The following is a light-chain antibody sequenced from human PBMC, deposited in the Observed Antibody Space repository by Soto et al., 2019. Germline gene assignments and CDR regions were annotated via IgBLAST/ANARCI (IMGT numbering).Light chain of an antibody. J-gene: IGLJ2*01. Sequence: QSVLTQPPSASGTPGQRVTISCSGSSSNIGTNNVNWYQQLPGTAPKLLIYSNNQRPSGVPDRFSGSKSGTSASLAISGLQSEDEAEYYCEAWDDSLNAFVFGGGTKLTVL. CDR2: SNN. V-gene: IGLV1-44*01. CDR1: SSNIGTNN. CDR3: EAWDDSLNAFV.